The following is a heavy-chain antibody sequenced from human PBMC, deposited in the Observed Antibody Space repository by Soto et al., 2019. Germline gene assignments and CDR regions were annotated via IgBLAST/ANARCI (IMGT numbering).Heavy chain of an antibody. Sequence: ASVKVSCKASGYTFTSYAMHWVRQAPGQRLEWMGWINVGNGNTKYSQKFQGRVTITRDTSASTAYMELSSLRSEDTAVYYCAADQSPRYSSSWTSYYYYGMDVWGQGTTVTVSS. J-gene: IGHJ6*02. CDR2: INVGNGNT. CDR3: AADQSPRYSSSWTSYYYYGMDV. CDR1: GYTFTSYA. D-gene: IGHD6-13*01. V-gene: IGHV1-3*01.